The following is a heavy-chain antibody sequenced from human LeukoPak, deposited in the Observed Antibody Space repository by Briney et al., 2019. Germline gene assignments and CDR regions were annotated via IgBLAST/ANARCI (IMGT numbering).Heavy chain of an antibody. CDR1: GYSISSGYY. D-gene: IGHD4-11*01. CDR2: IYHSGST. V-gene: IGHV4-38-2*01. CDR3: ARRYSNSYFDY. J-gene: IGHJ4*02. Sequence: SETLSLTCAVSGYSISSGYYWAWIRQPPGKGLEWIGNIYHSGSTYYNPSLKSRVTISVDTSKNQFSLKLSSVTAADTAVYYCARRYSNSYFDYWGQGTLVTVSS.